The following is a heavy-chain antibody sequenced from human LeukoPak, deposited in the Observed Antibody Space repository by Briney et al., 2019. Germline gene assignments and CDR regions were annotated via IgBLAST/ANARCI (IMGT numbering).Heavy chain of an antibody. CDR3: ARSSLADYVWGSYRFNWFDP. CDR2: IYYSGST. Sequence: SETLSLTRTVSGGSISSYYWSWIRQPPGKGLEWIGYIYYSGSTNYNPSLKSRVTISVDTSKNQFSLKLSSVTAADTAVYYCARSSLADYVWGSYRFNWFDPWGQGTLVTVPS. J-gene: IGHJ5*02. V-gene: IGHV4-59*01. CDR1: GGSISSYY. D-gene: IGHD3-16*02.